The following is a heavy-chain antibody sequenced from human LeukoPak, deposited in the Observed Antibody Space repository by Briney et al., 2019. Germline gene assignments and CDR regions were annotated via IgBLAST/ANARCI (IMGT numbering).Heavy chain of an antibody. J-gene: IGHJ5*02. CDR1: GFSLSGYW. Sequence: GGSLRLSCVASGFSLSGYWMYWVRQAPGKGLMYISRNNGEGSTTNYADVVKGRFTMSRDNVKNTLYLQMNSLRVEDTAVYYCARDPRNVGLAPWGQGTLVTVSS. CDR2: NNGEGSTT. V-gene: IGHV3-74*01. D-gene: IGHD2-15*01. CDR3: ARDPRNVGLAP.